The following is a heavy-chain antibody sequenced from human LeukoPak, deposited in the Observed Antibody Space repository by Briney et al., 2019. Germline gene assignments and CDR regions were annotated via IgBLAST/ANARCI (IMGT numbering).Heavy chain of an antibody. V-gene: IGHV4-31*03. CDR3: AGTSYGSGSFDY. J-gene: IGHJ4*02. CDR1: GASISSGGYY. D-gene: IGHD3-10*01. Sequence: SETLSLTCTVSGASISSGGYYWSWIRQHPGKGLEWIGYIYYSGSTYYNPSLKSRVTISVDTSKNQFSLKLSSVTAADTAVYYCAGTSYGSGSFDYWGQGTLVTVSS. CDR2: IYYSGST.